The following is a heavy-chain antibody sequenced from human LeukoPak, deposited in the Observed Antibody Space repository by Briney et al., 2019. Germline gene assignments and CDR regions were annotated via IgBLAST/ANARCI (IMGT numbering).Heavy chain of an antibody. CDR2: ISYDGSNK. V-gene: IGHV3-30*04. D-gene: IGHD5-18*01. Sequence: GGSLRLSCAASGFTFSSYAMHWVRQAPGKGLEWVAVISYDGSNKYYADSVKGRFTISRDNSKNTLYLQMNSLRAEDTAVYYCARGSRTSYGLLYWGQGTLVTVSS. CDR1: GFTFSSYA. J-gene: IGHJ4*02. CDR3: ARGSRTSYGLLY.